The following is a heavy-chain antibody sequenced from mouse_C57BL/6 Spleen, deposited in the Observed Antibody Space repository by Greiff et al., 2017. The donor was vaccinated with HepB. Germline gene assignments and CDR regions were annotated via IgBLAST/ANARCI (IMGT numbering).Heavy chain of an antibody. CDR3: ARWGYYYGSSYKYFDV. J-gene: IGHJ1*03. D-gene: IGHD1-1*01. V-gene: IGHV1-50*01. Sequence: VQLQQPGAELVKPGASVKLSCKASGYTFTSYWMQWVNQRPGQGLEWIGEIDPSDSYTNYNQKFKGKATLTVDTSSSTAYMQLSSLTSEDSAVYYCARWGYYYGSSYKYFDVWGTGTTVTVSS. CDR2: IDPSDSYT. CDR1: GYTFTSYW.